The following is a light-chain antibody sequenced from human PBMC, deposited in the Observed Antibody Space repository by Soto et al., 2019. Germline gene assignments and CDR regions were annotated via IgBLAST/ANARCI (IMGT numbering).Light chain of an antibody. J-gene: IGKJ1*01. Sequence: EIVLTQSPATLSAFPGDRFTLSGRASQALNTRLAWYQHKPGQAPRLLIYLTSNRAAGVPARFSAWGSETDFTLTISDVEPEDFVVYYCHQRQSLPGPFGQGTKVDTK. CDR3: HQRQSLPGP. CDR2: LTS. V-gene: IGKV3-11*01. CDR1: QALNTR.